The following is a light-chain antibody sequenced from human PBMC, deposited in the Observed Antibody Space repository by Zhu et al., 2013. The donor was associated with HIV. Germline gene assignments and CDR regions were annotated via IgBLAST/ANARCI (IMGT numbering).Light chain of an antibody. CDR2: AAS. J-gene: IGKJ2*01. CDR1: QGIRND. Sequence: AIQMTQSPSSLSASVGDRVTITCRASQGIRNDLGWYQQKTGKAPKFLIYAASSLQIGVPSKFSGSGSGTDFTLTINSLQPEDFAMYYCQQYDSYPYTFGQGTSLEIK. CDR3: QQYDSYPYT. V-gene: IGKV1-6*01.